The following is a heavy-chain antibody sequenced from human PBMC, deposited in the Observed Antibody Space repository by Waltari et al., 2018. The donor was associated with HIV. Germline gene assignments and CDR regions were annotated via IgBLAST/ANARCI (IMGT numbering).Heavy chain of an antibody. CDR2: INTKTAKP. CDR1: GCTFSDYS. Sequence: QVQLVHSGPELKKPGASVKVSCKASGCTFSDYSINWLRQAPGQGLEWSGWINTKTAKPPYARAFTARFVSSQGTSANSAYLQLTCLMAVDTAVYYCARNPVSRATRFDPWGQGALVTVSP. CDR3: ARNPVSRATRFDP. J-gene: IGHJ5*02. V-gene: IGHV7-4-1*02.